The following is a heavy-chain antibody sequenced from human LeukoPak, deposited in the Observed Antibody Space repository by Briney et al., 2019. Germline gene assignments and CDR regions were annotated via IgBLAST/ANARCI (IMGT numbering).Heavy chain of an antibody. J-gene: IGHJ4*02. V-gene: IGHV1-46*01. D-gene: IGHD5-18*01. CDR1: GYTFTSYY. Sequence: ASVKVSCKASGYTFTSYYMHWVRQAPGQGLEWMGIINPSGGSTSYAQKFQGRVTMTRDTSTSTVYMELSSLRSEDTAVYYCARVPKGYSYGEYYFDYWGQGTLVTVSS. CDR2: INPSGGST. CDR3: ARVPKGYSYGEYYFDY.